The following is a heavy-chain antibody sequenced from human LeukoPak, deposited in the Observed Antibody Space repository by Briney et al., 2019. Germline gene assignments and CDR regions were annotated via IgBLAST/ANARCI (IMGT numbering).Heavy chain of an antibody. CDR3: ASEINYYDSSGLP. Sequence: PGGSLRLSCAASGFTFSSCSMNWVRQAPGKGLEWVSSISSSSSYIYYADSVKGRFTISRDNAKNSLYLQMNSLRAEDTAVYYCASEINYYDSSGLPWGQGTLVTVSS. D-gene: IGHD3-22*01. J-gene: IGHJ5*02. CDR1: GFTFSSCS. V-gene: IGHV3-21*01. CDR2: ISSSSSYI.